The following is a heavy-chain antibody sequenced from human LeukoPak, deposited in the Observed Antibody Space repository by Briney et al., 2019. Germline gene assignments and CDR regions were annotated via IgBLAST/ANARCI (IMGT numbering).Heavy chain of an antibody. CDR1: GFTFSNYT. D-gene: IGHD6-13*01. J-gene: IGHJ5*02. V-gene: IGHV3-23*01. CDR3: AILTGIAAAA. Sequence: GGSLRLSCVASGFTFSNYTMSWVRQAPGKGLEWVSAISDGGDITYYADSVKGRFTISRDNAKNTLYLQMNSLRAEDTAIYYCAILTGIAAAAWGQGTLVTVSS. CDR2: ISDGGDIT.